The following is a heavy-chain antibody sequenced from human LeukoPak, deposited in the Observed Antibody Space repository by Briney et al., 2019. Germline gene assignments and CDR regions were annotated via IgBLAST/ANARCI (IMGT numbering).Heavy chain of an antibody. CDR2: IIPIFGTA. Sequence: SVKVSCKASGGTFSSYAISWVRQAPGQGLEWMGRIIPIFGTANYAQKFQGRVTITTDESTSTAYMELSSLRSEDTAVYYCATSNPTRGNWFDPRGQGTLVTVSS. CDR3: ATSNPTRGNWFDP. V-gene: IGHV1-69*05. D-gene: IGHD2-15*01. J-gene: IGHJ5*02. CDR1: GGTFSSYA.